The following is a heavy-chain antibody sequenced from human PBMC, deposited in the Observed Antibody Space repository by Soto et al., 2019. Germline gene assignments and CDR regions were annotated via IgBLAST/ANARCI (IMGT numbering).Heavy chain of an antibody. Sequence: EVKLVESGGGLVQPGGSLRLSCAASGFTFSIYSMNWVRQAPGKGLEWLSYISTSSTTIYYADSVKGRFTISRDNAKNSLYLQMKSLRAEDTAGYYCASQYYYGSGSKSEDYWGQGTLVTVSS. D-gene: IGHD3-10*01. CDR1: GFTFSIYS. V-gene: IGHV3-48*01. CDR3: ASQYYYGSGSKSEDY. CDR2: ISTSSTTI. J-gene: IGHJ4*02.